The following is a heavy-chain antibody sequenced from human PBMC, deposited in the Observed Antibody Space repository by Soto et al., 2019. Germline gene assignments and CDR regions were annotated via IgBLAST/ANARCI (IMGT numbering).Heavy chain of an antibody. CDR3: ARDRDYYDSSGSLDY. J-gene: IGHJ4*02. CDR2: IYYSGST. CDR1: GGSISSGDYY. V-gene: IGHV4-30-4*01. D-gene: IGHD3-22*01. Sequence: SETLSLTCTVSGGSISSGDYYWSWIRQPPGKGLEWIGYIYYSGSTYYNPSLKSRVTISVDTSKNQFSLKLSSVTAADTAVYYCARDRDYYDSSGSLDYWGQGTLVTVS.